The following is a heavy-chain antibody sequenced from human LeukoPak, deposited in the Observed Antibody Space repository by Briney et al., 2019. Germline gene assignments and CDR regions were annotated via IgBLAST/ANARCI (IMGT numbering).Heavy chain of an antibody. V-gene: IGHV4-59*12. CDR3: ARVKVDYGDYVWFDP. CDR2: IYYSGST. D-gene: IGHD4-17*01. Sequence: SETLSLTCTVSGGSISSYYWSWIRQPPGKGLEWIGYIYYSGSTNYNPSLKSRVTISVDTSKNQFSLKLSSVTAADTAVYYCARVKVDYGDYVWFDPWGQGTLVTVSS. J-gene: IGHJ5*02. CDR1: GGSISSYY.